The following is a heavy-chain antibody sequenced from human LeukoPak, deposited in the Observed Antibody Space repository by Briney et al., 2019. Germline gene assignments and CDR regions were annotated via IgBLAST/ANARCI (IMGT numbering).Heavy chain of an antibody. Sequence: SVKVSCKASGGTFSSYAISWVRQAPGQGLEWMGGIIPIFGTANYAQKFQGRVTITADKSTSTAYMELSSLRSEDTAVYYCARDRKDCSSTSCYYFDYWGQGTLVTVSS. V-gene: IGHV1-69*06. D-gene: IGHD2-2*01. CDR1: GGTFSSYA. J-gene: IGHJ4*02. CDR3: ARDRKDCSSTSCYYFDY. CDR2: IIPIFGTA.